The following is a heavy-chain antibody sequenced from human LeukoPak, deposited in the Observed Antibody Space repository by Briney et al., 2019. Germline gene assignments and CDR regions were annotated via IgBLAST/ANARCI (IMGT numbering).Heavy chain of an antibody. CDR3: ARDDSSLDAFDI. D-gene: IGHD6-13*01. Sequence: GGSLRLSCAASGFTVSSNYMGWVRQAPGEGLEWVSVIYSGGSTYYADSVKGRFTISRDNSKNTLYLQMNSLRAEDTAVYYCARDDSSLDAFDIWGHGTMVTVSS. CDR2: IYSGGST. J-gene: IGHJ3*02. V-gene: IGHV3-66*01. CDR1: GFTVSSNY.